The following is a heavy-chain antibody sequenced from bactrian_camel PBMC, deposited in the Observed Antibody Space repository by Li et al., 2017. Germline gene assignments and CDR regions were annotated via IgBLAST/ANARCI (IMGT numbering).Heavy chain of an antibody. J-gene: IGHJ4*01. D-gene: IGHD1*01. V-gene: IGHV3S63*01. Sequence: HVQLVESGGGSVQAGGSLRLTCIASGFTVDVSDVSWYRQAPGKEREGVATNYTGGGSTSYIDSVKGRFTVSQDNAKNTVYLQMNQMKPEDSAMYYCAAVTSRGFYTGSCRPWTSFNWWGQGTQVTVS. CDR2: NYTGGGST. CDR3: AAVTSRGFYTGSCRPWTSFNW. CDR1: GFTVDVSD.